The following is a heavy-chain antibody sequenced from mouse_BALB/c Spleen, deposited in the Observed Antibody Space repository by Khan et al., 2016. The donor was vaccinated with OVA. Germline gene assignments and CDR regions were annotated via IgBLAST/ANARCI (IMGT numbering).Heavy chain of an antibody. CDR2: IYHSGSI. V-gene: IGHV3-1*02. CDR3: ARDGNYMDY. D-gene: IGHD2-1*01. CDR1: GYSITSGYS. J-gene: IGHJ4*01. Sequence: EVQLQESGPDLVKPSQSLSLTCTVTGYSITSGYSWHWIRQFPGNKLEWMGYIYHSGSINYNPSLKSRFSITRDTSKNLFFLQLNSVTTEATATYYCARDGNYMDYWGQGASVTVSS.